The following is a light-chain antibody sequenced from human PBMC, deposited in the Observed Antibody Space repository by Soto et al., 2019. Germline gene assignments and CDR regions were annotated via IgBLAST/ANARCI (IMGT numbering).Light chain of an antibody. CDR3: QQYNSYLYT. V-gene: IGKV1-5*01. Sequence: DIQITQSPSTLSASVGDRVTITCRASQSISSWLAWYQQKPGKAPKLLIYDASSLESGVPSRFSGSGSGTEFTLTISSMQPDDFANYYCQQYNSYLYTFGQGTKVDXK. CDR2: DAS. J-gene: IGKJ2*01. CDR1: QSISSW.